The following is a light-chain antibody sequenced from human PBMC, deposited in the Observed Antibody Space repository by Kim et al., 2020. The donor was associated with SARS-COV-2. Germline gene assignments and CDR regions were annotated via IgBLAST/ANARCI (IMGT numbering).Light chain of an antibody. Sequence: SPGGEATLSCRASENIYSYLAWYQQNPGQAPRLLIYDASSRASGIPARFRGGGSGTHFTLTISSLEPEDFAVYYCQQRTNRPPLTFGGGTKVEIK. CDR1: ENIYSY. J-gene: IGKJ4*01. CDR3: QQRTNRPPLT. CDR2: DAS. V-gene: IGKV3-11*01.